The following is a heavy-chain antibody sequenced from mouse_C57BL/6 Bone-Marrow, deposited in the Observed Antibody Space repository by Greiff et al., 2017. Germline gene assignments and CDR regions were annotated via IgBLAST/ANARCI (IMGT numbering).Heavy chain of an antibody. D-gene: IGHD2-10*01. CDR2: FHPYNDDT. J-gene: IGHJ3*01. Sequence: QVQLQQSGAELVKPGASVKMSCKASGYTFTTYPIEWMKQNHGKSLEWIGNFHPYNDDTTYNEKFKGKATLTVEKSSSTVYLELSRLTSDDSAVYYCAKKPYYGNYCAYWGQGTLVTVSA. V-gene: IGHV1-47*01. CDR1: GYTFTTYP. CDR3: AKKPYYGNYCAY.